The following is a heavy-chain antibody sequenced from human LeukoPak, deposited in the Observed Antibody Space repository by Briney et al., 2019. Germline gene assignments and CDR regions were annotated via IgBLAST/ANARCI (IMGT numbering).Heavy chain of an antibody. CDR3: AREAVGGAFDI. Sequence: ASVQVSCKASGYTFISHGIRWVRQAPGKGLEWMGWISDYNGNTNYAQKLQGRVTMTTDTSTSTAYMELRSLRSDDTAVYYCAREAVGGAFDIWGQGTMVTVSS. CDR1: GYTFISHG. D-gene: IGHD6-19*01. CDR2: ISDYNGNT. V-gene: IGHV1-18*01. J-gene: IGHJ3*02.